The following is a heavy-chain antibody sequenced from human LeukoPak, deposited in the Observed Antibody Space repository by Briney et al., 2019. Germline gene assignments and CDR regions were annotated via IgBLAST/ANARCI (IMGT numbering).Heavy chain of an antibody. J-gene: IGHJ6*03. CDR2: IYTSGST. CDR3: ARLARSDYGEYYYYYYYMDV. V-gene: IGHV4-61*02. Sequence: SGTLSLTCAVFGGSISSGSYYWSWIRQPAGKGLEWIGRIYTSGSTNYNPSLKSRVTISVDTSKNQFSLKLSSVTAADTAVYYCARLARSDYGEYYYYYYYMDVWGKGTTVTISS. D-gene: IGHD5-12*01. CDR1: GGSISSGSYY.